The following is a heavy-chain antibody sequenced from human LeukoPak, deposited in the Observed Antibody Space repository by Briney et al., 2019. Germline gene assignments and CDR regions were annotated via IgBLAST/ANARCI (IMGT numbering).Heavy chain of an antibody. D-gene: IGHD1-26*01. CDR1: GGSISSYY. CDR3: ARDLKVGATRYYYYYYGMDV. V-gene: IGHV4-4*07. Sequence: SETLSLTCTVSGGSISSYYWSWIRQPAGKGLEWIGRIYTSGSTNYNPSLKSRVTMSVDTSKNQFSLKLSSVTAADTAVYYCARDLKVGATRYYYYYYGMDVWGQGTMVTVSS. CDR2: IYTSGST. J-gene: IGHJ6*02.